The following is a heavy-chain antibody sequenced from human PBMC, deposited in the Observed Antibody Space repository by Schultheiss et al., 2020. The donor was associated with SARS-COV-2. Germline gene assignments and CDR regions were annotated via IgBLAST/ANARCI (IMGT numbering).Heavy chain of an antibody. J-gene: IGHJ5*02. V-gene: IGHV1-8*02. CDR1: GYTFTSYY. CDR2: ISAYNGNT. CDR3: ARGRGVVPAARFNWFDP. Sequence: ASVKVSCKASGYTFTSYYMHWVRQAPGQGLEWMGWISAYNGNTNYAQKLQGRVTMTRNTSISTAYMELSSLRSEDTAVYYCARGRGVVPAARFNWFDPWGQGTLVTVSS. D-gene: IGHD2-2*01.